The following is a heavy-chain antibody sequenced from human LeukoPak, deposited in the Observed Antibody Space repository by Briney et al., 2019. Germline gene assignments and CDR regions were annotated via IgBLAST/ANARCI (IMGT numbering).Heavy chain of an antibody. D-gene: IGHD3-10*01. V-gene: IGHV3-48*03. Sequence: GGSLRLSCAASGFTFSNYAMNWVRQAPGKGLEWVSYISSSGSTIYYADSVKGRFTISRDNAKNSLYLQMNSLRAEDTAVYYCARVVDYYGSGDFDYWGQGTLVTVSS. CDR3: ARVVDYYGSGDFDY. J-gene: IGHJ4*02. CDR2: ISSSGSTI. CDR1: GFTFSNYA.